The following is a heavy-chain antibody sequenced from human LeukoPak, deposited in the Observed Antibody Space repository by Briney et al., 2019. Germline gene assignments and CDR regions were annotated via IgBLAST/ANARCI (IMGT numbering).Heavy chain of an antibody. CDR2: IFYSGNT. J-gene: IGHJ4*02. Sequence: SETLSLTCTVSGGSISRSTYYWGWIRQPPGKGPEWIGSIFYSGNTYYNPSLKSRLAISVDTSKNQFSLKLNSMTAADTAVYYCGRHLNGSYPPGGFDYWGQGTLVTVSS. CDR1: GGSISRSTYY. D-gene: IGHD1-26*01. V-gene: IGHV4-39*01. CDR3: GRHLNGSYPPGGFDY.